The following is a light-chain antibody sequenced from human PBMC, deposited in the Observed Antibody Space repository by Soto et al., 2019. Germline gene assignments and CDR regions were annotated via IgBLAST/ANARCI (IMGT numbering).Light chain of an antibody. J-gene: IGKJ4*01. CDR3: QQYNSYPLT. CDR2: KAS. V-gene: IGKV1-5*03. Sequence: DTQMTQSPSTLSASVGDRVTITCRASQSIRSWLAWYQQKAGKAPNLLIFKASTLESGVPSRFSGSGSGTEFTLTISSLQPDDSATYYCQQYNSYPLTFGGGTRVEIK. CDR1: QSIRSW.